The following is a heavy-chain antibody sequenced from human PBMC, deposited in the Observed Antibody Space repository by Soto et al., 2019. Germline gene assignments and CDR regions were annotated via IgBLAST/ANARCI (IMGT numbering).Heavy chain of an antibody. V-gene: IGHV3-48*01. CDR1: GFTFSSYN. Sequence: EVQLVESGGGLEQPGGSLRLSCAASGFTFSSYNMNWVRQAAVKGLEWVSYITSSSGAIYYADSVKGRFTISRDNAKNSLFLQMNSLRAEDTAVYYCASHTGYANWYFDLWGRGTLVTVSS. J-gene: IGHJ2*01. CDR3: ASHTGYANWYFDL. CDR2: ITSSSGAI. D-gene: IGHD3-9*01.